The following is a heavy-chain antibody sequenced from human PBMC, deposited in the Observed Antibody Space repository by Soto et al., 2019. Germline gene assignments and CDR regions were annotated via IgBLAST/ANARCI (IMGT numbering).Heavy chain of an antibody. V-gene: IGHV1-18*01. J-gene: IGHJ3*01. CDR2: ISGFKGNT. Sequence: QVRLVQSGTVVTEPGASVKVSCKASGYTFSTYYISWVRQAPGQGLQWLGWISGFKGNTFSPQEVQDRVVMTMDTSTTPAYMELTVLRDADTAVYYCAGDDAISGRAWAFDGWGQGTLVIVSS. CDR1: GYTFSTYY. D-gene: IGHD6-25*01. CDR3: AGDDAISGRAWAFDG.